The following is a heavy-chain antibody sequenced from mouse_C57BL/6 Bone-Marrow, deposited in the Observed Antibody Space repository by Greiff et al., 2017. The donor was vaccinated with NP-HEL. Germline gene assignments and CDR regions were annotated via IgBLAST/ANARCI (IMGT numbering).Heavy chain of an antibody. D-gene: IGHD2-3*01. CDR2: ISDGGSYT. V-gene: IGHV5-4*01. CDR3: AREGYSLDD. Sequence: VKLMESGGGLVKPGGSLKLSCAASGFTFSSYAMSWVRQTPEKRLEWVATISDGGSYTYYPDNVKGRFTISRDNAKNNLYLQMSHLKSEDTAMYYCAREGYSLDDWGQGTTLTVSS. J-gene: IGHJ2*01. CDR1: GFTFSSYA.